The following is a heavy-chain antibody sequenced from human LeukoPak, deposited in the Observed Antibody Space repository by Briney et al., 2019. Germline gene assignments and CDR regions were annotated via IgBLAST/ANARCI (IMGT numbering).Heavy chain of an antibody. Sequence: GGSLRPSCPPSGLTSKTNWLNWVRQPPGNGLGWVANIKQDASEKYYVDSVKGRFTISRDNGKNTLFLQMNTLRAEDTAVYYCARTVGSQDYWGQGTLVTVSS. V-gene: IGHV3-7*01. CDR1: GLTSKTNW. D-gene: IGHD4-23*01. CDR2: IKQDASEK. J-gene: IGHJ4*02. CDR3: ARTVGSQDY.